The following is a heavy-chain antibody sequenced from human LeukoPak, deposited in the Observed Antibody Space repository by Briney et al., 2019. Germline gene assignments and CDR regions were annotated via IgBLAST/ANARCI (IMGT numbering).Heavy chain of an antibody. CDR2: IYYSGST. CDR3: ARVAGSYYNPVFDY. J-gene: IGHJ4*02. Sequence: PGGSLRLSCAASGFTFSSYEMNWVRQAPGKGLEWIGYIYYSGSTYYNPSLKSRVTISVDTSKNQFSLKLSSVTAADAAVYYCARVAGSYYNPVFDYWGQGTLVTVSS. D-gene: IGHD3-10*01. CDR1: GFTFSSYE. V-gene: IGHV4-31*02.